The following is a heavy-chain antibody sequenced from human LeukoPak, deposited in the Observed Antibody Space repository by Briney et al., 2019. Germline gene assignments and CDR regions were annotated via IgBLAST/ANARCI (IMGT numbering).Heavy chain of an antibody. CDR1: GVSISSGGYY. V-gene: IGHV4-31*03. J-gene: IGHJ6*02. Sequence: PSETLSLTCTVSGVSISSGGYYWSWIRQHPGKGLEWIGYISYSGSTYYNPSLKSRVTISVDTPKNQFSLNLSSVTAADTAVYYCARLFRRPETHIVRGVNPSYYYYGMDVWGQGTTVTVSS. CDR3: ARLFRRPETHIVRGVNPSYYYYGMDV. D-gene: IGHD3-10*01. CDR2: ISYSGST.